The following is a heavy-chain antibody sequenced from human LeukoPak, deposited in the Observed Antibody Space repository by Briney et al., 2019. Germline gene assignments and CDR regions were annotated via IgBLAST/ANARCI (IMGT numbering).Heavy chain of an antibody. Sequence: PGGSLRLSCAASGFTFRSYAMSWVRQAPGKGLEWLSVIYGGAGTFYADSVKGRFTISRDISKNTVYLQMNSLRAEDTAVYYCAKWGYGMDVWGQGTTVTVSS. J-gene: IGHJ6*02. CDR1: GFTFRSYA. CDR2: IYGGAGT. V-gene: IGHV3-23*03. D-gene: IGHD3-16*01. CDR3: AKWGYGMDV.